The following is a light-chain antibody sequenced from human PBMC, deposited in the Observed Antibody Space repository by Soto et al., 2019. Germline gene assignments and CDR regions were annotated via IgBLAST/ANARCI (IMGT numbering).Light chain of an antibody. Sequence: DIQMTQSPSTLSASVGDRVTITCRASRSISSWLAWYQQKPGKAPKLLIYKASTLESGVPSRFSGSGSGTEFTLTISSLQPDDSATYYCQQYDSYALTFGGGTKVEIK. V-gene: IGKV1-5*03. CDR3: QQYDSYALT. CDR2: KAS. CDR1: RSISSW. J-gene: IGKJ4*01.